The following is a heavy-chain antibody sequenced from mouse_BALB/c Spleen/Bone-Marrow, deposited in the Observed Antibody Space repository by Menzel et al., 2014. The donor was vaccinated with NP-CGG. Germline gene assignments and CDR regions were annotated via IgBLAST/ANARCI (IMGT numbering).Heavy chain of an antibody. CDR3: ARSLLVDY. D-gene: IGHD2-12*01. CDR1: GYTFTSYW. Sequence: LKESRSELVRPGASVKLSCKASGYTFTSYWMHWVKQRPGQGLEWIGNIYPGTGSTNYDEKFKGKATLTVDTSSSTAYMQLSSLTYEDSAAYCCARSLLVDYWGRGSSRTVAS. CDR2: IYPGTGST. J-gene: IGHJ2*02. V-gene: IGHV1S22*01.